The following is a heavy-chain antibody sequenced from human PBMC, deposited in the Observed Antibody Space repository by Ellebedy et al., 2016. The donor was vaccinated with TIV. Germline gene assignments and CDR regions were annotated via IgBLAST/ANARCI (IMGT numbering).Heavy chain of an antibody. CDR3: ARGGYYYGMDV. CDR2: ISSSGFTT. Sequence: GESLKISCAASGFTFIDYYMSWVRQVPGKGLEWVSHISSSGFTTYYADSVKGRFTIFRDNANNLLYLQMNSLRAEDTAVYYCARGGYYYGMDVWGQGTTVTVSS. CDR1: GFTFIDYY. J-gene: IGHJ6*02. V-gene: IGHV3-11*04.